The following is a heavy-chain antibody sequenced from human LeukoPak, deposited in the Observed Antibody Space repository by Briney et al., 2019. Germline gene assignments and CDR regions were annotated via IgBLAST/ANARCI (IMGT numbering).Heavy chain of an antibody. CDR2: IYYAGST. J-gene: IGHJ4*02. Sequence: PSETLSLTCTVSGGSISSGSYYWSWIRQSPGKGLEWIGYIYYAGSTSYNPSLKSQVTISADTSKNGFSLKLNSVTAADTAVYYCASRKLGNDYWGQGTLVTVSS. CDR1: GGSISSGSYY. V-gene: IGHV4-61*01. D-gene: IGHD7-27*01. CDR3: ASRKLGNDY.